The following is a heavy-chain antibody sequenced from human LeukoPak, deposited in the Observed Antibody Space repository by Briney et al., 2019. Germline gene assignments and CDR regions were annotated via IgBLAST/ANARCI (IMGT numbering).Heavy chain of an antibody. Sequence: GASVKVSCKASGNTFSNYGISWVRQAPGQGLEWMGWISGFNGYTRYAQNLQGRVTMTTDTSTSTAYMERRSLISDDTAVYYCARDEGYTSEWLDYWGQGTLVTVSS. CDR3: ARDEGYTSEWLDY. V-gene: IGHV1-18*01. J-gene: IGHJ4*02. D-gene: IGHD6-19*01. CDR1: GNTFSNYG. CDR2: ISGFNGYT.